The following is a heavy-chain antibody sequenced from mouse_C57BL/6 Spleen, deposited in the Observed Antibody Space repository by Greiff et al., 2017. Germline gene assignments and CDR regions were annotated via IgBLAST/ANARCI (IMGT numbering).Heavy chain of an antibody. D-gene: IGHD1-1*01. CDR2: ISYDGSN. J-gene: IGHJ4*01. CDR1: GYSITSGYY. CDR3: ARGGTTVVAIYYAMDY. Sequence: EVQLQQSGPGLVKPSQSLSLTCSVTGYSITSGYYWNWIRQFPGNKLEWMGYISYDGSNNYNPSLKNRISITRDTSKNQFFLKLNSVTTEDTATYYCARGGTTVVAIYYAMDYWDQGTSVTVSS. V-gene: IGHV3-6*01.